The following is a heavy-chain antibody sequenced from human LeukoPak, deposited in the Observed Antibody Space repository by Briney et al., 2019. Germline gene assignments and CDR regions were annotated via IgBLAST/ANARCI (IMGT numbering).Heavy chain of an antibody. Sequence: GGSQRLSCAASGFSFGSFAMSWVRQAPGKGLEWVSGIIGSGGTTFYADSVKGRFTISRDNSKNTLYLQMNSLRAEDTAIYYCAKAMTTWGDFDYWGQGTLVTVSS. D-gene: IGHD4-17*01. J-gene: IGHJ4*02. CDR3: AKAMTTWGDFDY. CDR2: IIGSGGTT. V-gene: IGHV3-23*01. CDR1: GFSFGSFA.